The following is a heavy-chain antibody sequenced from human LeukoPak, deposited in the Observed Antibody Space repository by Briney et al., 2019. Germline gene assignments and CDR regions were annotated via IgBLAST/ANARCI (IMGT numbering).Heavy chain of an antibody. D-gene: IGHD3-16*01. CDR1: GFTFNAQD. J-gene: IGHJ4*02. CDR3: AKVNWEDYVWGNC. CDR2: ISGSHT. Sequence: GGSLRLPCAASGFTFNAQDINWVRQGPGKGLEWVAGISGSHTFYADSVKGRFTFSRDNSKNTMYLQMNSLRVEDTAVYYCAKVNWEDYVWGNCWGQGTLVTVSS. V-gene: IGHV3-23*01.